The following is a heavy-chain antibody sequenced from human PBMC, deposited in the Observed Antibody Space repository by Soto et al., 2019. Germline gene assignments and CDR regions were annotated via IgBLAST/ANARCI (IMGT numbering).Heavy chain of an antibody. Sequence: EAQLVESGGGLVQPGGSLRLSCTGSGIDLSIYWMHWVRQAPGKGLVWVSRINPESTTISYADSVKGRFTISRDNADNTLFLHMNSLSAEDKGVYYCTKDTFGGRDSWGQGTLVTVSS. D-gene: IGHD2-15*01. CDR1: GIDLSIYW. J-gene: IGHJ4*02. CDR2: INPESTTI. V-gene: IGHV3-74*01. CDR3: TKDTFGGRDS.